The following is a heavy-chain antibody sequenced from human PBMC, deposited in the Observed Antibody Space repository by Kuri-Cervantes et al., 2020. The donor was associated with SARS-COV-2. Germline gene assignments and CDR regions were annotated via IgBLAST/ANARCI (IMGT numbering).Heavy chain of an antibody. Sequence: ASVKVSCKASGYTFTSYAMHWVRQAPGQRLEWMGWSNAGNGNTKYSQKFQGRVTITRDTSASTAYMELSSLRSEDTAVYYCARYNWKPPGWDNWFDPWGQGTLVTVSS. CDR2: SNAGNGNT. V-gene: IGHV1-3*01. CDR1: GYTFTSYA. D-gene: IGHD1-20*01. CDR3: ARYNWKPPGWDNWFDP. J-gene: IGHJ5*02.